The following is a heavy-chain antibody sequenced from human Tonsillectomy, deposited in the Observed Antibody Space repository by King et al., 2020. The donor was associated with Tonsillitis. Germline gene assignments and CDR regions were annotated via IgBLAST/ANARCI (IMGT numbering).Heavy chain of an antibody. V-gene: IGHV4-61*02. D-gene: IGHD3-10*01. Sequence: VQLQESGPGLVKPSQTLSLTCTVSGCSISSGGYYWSGIRQPAGKGLEWIGRIYTSGRTNYNPPLKSRGPMSVDTSKTQFSLKLDSVAAADTAVYYCARDRSGSGSYYSPFDYWGQGTRVTVSS. CDR1: GCSISSGGYY. J-gene: IGHJ4*02. CDR3: ARDRSGSGSYYSPFDY. CDR2: IYTSGRT.